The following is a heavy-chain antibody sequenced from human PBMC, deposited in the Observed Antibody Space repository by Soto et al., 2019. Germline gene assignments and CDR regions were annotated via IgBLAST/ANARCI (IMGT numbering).Heavy chain of an antibody. CDR2: INAGNGNT. D-gene: IGHD6-13*01. V-gene: IGHV1-3*01. CDR1: GYTFTSYA. J-gene: IGHJ6*02. CDR3: ARLGLYSSSWPYYYYYYGMDV. Sequence: PSVKVSCKASGYTFTSYAMHWVRQAPGQRLEWMGWINAGNGNTKYSQKFQGRVTITRDTSASTAYMELSSLRSEDTAVYYCARLGLYSSSWPYYYYYYGMDVWGQGTTVTVSS.